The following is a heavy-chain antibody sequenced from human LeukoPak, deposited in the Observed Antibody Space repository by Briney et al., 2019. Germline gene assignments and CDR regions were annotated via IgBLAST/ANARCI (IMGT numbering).Heavy chain of an antibody. D-gene: IGHD1-26*01. Sequence: SQTLSLTWAVSGGPISSGGYSWTWIRQPPGKGLEWIGYIFQSGSPSYNPSLRSRVTISVDTSRNHFSLELISVTAADTAMYYCARDRAGLGLLDFWGQGTMVTVSS. J-gene: IGHJ3*01. CDR3: ARDRAGLGLLDF. V-gene: IGHV4-30-2*01. CDR2: IFQSGSP. CDR1: GGPISSGGYS.